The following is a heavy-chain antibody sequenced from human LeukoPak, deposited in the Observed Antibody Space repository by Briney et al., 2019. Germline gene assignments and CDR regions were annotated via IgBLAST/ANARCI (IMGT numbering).Heavy chain of an antibody. J-gene: IGHJ6*02. CDR1: GFTFSAYW. Sequence: PGGSLRLSCVASGFTFSAYWMSWVRQAPGKGLEWVANIKQDGSEKYYVDSVKGRFTISRDNAKNSLYLQMNSLRAEDTAVYYCARSGMDVWGQGTTVTVSS. CDR3: ARSGMDV. V-gene: IGHV3-7*01. CDR2: IKQDGSEK.